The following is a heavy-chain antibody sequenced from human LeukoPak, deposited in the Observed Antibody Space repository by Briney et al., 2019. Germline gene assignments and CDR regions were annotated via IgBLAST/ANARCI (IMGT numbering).Heavy chain of an antibody. J-gene: IGHJ4*02. D-gene: IGHD1-26*01. CDR1: GGSISSYY. Sequence: SETLSLTCTVSGGSISSYYWSWIRQPPGKGLEWIGYIYYSGSTNYNPSLRSRVTISVDTSKNQFSLKLSSVTAADTAVYYCARVGGSYYGPLAYFDYWGQGTLVTVSS. CDR3: ARVGGSYYGPLAYFDY. V-gene: IGHV4-59*01. CDR2: IYYSGST.